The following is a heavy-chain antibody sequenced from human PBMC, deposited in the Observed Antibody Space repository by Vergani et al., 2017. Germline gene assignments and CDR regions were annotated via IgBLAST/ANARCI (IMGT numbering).Heavy chain of an antibody. CDR1: GYSISSGYY. CDR3: ARLRGYGSGSYLDY. J-gene: IGHJ4*02. CDR2: IYHSGST. Sequence: QVQLQESGPGLVKPSETLSLTCAFSGYSISSGYYWGWIRQPPGKGLEWIGSIYHSGSTYYNPSLKSRVTISVDTSKNQFSLKLSSVTAADTAVYYCARLRGYGSGSYLDYWGQGTLVTVSS. V-gene: IGHV4-38-2*01. D-gene: IGHD3-10*01.